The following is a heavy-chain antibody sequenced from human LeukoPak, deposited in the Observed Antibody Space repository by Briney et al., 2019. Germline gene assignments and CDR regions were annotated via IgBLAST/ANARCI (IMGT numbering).Heavy chain of an antibody. D-gene: IGHD2-15*01. CDR2: VYYTGST. J-gene: IGHJ4*02. V-gene: IGHV4-39*02. CDR3: ARTVVAATPSLDY. CDR1: GGSISSSSYY. Sequence: KPSETLSLTCTVSGGSISSSSYYWTWIRQPPGKGLEWIGSVYYTGSTYYNPSLKSRVTISVDTSNKYFSLKLSSVTAADTAVYYCARTVVAATPSLDYWGQGTLVTVSS.